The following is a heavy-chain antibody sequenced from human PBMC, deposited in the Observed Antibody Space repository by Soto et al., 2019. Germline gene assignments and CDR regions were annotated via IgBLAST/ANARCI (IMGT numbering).Heavy chain of an antibody. CDR1: GVSISSGPYY. J-gene: IGHJ4*02. D-gene: IGHD4-17*01. CDR2: IYYSGRT. V-gene: IGHV4-31*03. Sequence: QVQLQASGPGLAKPSQTLSLTCTVSGVSISSGPYYWSWIRQFPGKGLEWIGHIYYSGRTKYNPSLQSRVSMSVDTSKLQFSLRLTSVTAADTAIYYCARIYDYGDSSYFDSWGQGTLVAVSS. CDR3: ARIYDYGDSSYFDS.